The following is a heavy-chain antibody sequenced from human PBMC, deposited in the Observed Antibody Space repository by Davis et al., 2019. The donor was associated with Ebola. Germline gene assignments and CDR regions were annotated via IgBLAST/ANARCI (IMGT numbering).Heavy chain of an antibody. V-gene: IGHV4-30-4*01. D-gene: IGHD6-13*01. CDR3: ARDGEQQLVPLGMDV. CDR1: GGSISSGDYY. J-gene: IGHJ6*02. Sequence: PSETLSLTCTVSGGSISSGDYYWSWIRQPPGKGLEWIGYIYYSGSTYYNPSLKSRVTISVDTSKNQFSLKLSSVTAADTAVYYCARDGEQQLVPLGMDVWGQGTTVTVSS. CDR2: IYYSGST.